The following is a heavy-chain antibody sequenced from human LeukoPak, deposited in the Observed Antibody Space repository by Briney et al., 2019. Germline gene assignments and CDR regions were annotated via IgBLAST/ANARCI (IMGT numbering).Heavy chain of an antibody. D-gene: IGHD6-19*01. CDR2: IPHTGTT. Sequence: SETLSLTCIVSGGSILTYSWNWIRQSPGKGLEWIGYIPHTGTTSYRSSLKSRVTISVDSSKNQLSLKLASVTAADTAVYFCARWDDSAWAFGSWGPGTLVAVSS. CDR1: GGSILTYS. V-gene: IGHV4-59*08. CDR3: ARWDDSAWAFGS. J-gene: IGHJ4*02.